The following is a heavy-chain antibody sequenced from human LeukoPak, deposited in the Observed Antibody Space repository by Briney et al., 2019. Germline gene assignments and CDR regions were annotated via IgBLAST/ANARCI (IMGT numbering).Heavy chain of an antibody. D-gene: IGHD1-26*01. V-gene: IGHV4-34*01. J-gene: IGHJ4*02. CDR2: INHSGST. Sequence: SETLSLTCAVYGGSFSGYYWSWIRQPPGKGLEWIGEINHSGSTNYNPSLKSRVTISVDTSKNQFSLKLSSVTAADTVVYYCARGHGATNYWRQETLVTVSS. CDR3: ARGHGATNY. CDR1: GGSFSGYY.